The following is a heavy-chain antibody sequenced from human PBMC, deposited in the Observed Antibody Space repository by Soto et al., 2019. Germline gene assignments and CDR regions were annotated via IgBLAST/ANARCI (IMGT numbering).Heavy chain of an antibody. J-gene: IGHJ4*02. CDR3: VKVQTAGGLDY. V-gene: IGHV3-23*01. Sequence: GGSLRLSCAASGFTFDSYGMSWVRQAPGKGLEWVSSISGSGGSTYYADSVKGRFTISRDNSKNTLYLQMNSLSAEDTAVYFCVKVQTAGGLDYSGQGTLITVSS. CDR1: GFTFDSYG. D-gene: IGHD6-13*01. CDR2: ISGSGGST.